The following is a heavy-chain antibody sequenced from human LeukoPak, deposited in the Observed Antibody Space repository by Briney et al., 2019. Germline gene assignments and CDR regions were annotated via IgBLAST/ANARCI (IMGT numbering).Heavy chain of an antibody. V-gene: IGHV3-30*02. Sequence: GGSLRLSCVASGFTFSNYGMHWVRQAPGKGLEWVTFIRYDGSNKYYAGSVKGRFTISRDNSKNTLYLQMNSLRAEDTAVYYCAPFTDWGQGTLVTVSS. J-gene: IGHJ4*02. CDR1: GFTFSNYG. D-gene: IGHD3-3*02. CDR3: APFTD. CDR2: IRYDGSNK.